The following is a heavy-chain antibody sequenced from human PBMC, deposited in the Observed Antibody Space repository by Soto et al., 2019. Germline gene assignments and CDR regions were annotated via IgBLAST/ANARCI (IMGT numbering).Heavy chain of an antibody. CDR3: AKNTFCTTSTCYFGH. V-gene: IGHV3-23*01. CDR2: ISGSAGST. CDR1: GFTFSSYS. J-gene: IGHJ4*02. Sequence: EVQLLESGGGFVQPGGSLRLSCVASGFTFSSYSMSWARQAPGKGLEWVSAISGSAGSTYYADSVKGRFTISRDNSKNTLFLQMDSLRAEDTALYYCAKNTFCTTSTCYFGHWGEGTMVTVSS. D-gene: IGHD2-8*01.